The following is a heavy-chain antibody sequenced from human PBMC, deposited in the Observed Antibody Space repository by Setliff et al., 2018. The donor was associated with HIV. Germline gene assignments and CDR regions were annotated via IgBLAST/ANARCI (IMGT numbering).Heavy chain of an antibody. D-gene: IGHD6-13*01. Sequence: PSETLSLTCTVSGSSISSNYYWAWIRQAPGKGLEWIGCIDASANTYYIPSLKSRATISIDTSKNQLSLKLRSVTAVDTAVYYCARIGSGWSVGWFDPWGQGTLVTVSS. J-gene: IGHJ5*02. CDR1: GSSISSNYY. CDR2: IDASANT. V-gene: IGHV4-38-2*02. CDR3: ARIGSGWSVGWFDP.